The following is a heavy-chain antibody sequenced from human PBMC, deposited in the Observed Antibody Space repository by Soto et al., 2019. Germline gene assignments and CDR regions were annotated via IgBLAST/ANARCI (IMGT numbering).Heavy chain of an antibody. Sequence: SETLSLTCAVYGGSFSGYYWSWIRQPPGKGLEWIGEINHSGSTNYNPSLKSRVTISVDTSKNQFSLKLSSVTAADTAVYYCARGVRVPAAIFPYYYYYGMDGWGQGTTVTVSS. CDR2: INHSGST. CDR1: GGSFSGYY. J-gene: IGHJ6*02. V-gene: IGHV4-34*01. D-gene: IGHD2-2*01. CDR3: ARGVRVPAAIFPYYYYYGMDG.